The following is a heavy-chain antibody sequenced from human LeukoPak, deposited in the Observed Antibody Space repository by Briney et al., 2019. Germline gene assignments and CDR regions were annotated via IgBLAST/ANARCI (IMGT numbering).Heavy chain of an antibody. V-gene: IGHV3-7*01. D-gene: IGHD3-22*01. CDR2: INEDGSEK. Sequence: PGGSLRLSCAASGFTFTNYWMIWVRQAPGKGLEWVDHINEDGSEKYYVDSVKGRFTIFRDNAKNSLYLQMSSLRAEDTAVYYCVREYYYNSSGYRALCYWGQGTLVTVSS. CDR3: VREYYYNSSGYRALCY. J-gene: IGHJ4*02. CDR1: GFTFTNYW.